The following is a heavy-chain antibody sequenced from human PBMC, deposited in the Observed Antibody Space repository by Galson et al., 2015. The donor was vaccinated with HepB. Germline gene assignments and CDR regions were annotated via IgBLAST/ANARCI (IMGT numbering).Heavy chain of an antibody. CDR2: ISAYNGNT. Sequence: SVKVSCKASGYTFTSYGISWVRQAPGQGLEWMGWISAYNGNTNYAQKLQGRVTMTTDTSTSTAYMELRSLGSDDTAVYYCARAPGVTVTTSGDYWGQGTLVTVSS. J-gene: IGHJ4*02. D-gene: IGHD4-11*01. V-gene: IGHV1-18*04. CDR3: ARAPGVTVTTSGDY. CDR1: GYTFTSYG.